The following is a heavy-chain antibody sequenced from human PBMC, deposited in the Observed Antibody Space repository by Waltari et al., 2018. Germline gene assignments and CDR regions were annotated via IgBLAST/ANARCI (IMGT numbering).Heavy chain of an antibody. Sequence: QVYLVQSGAEVKKPGASVKVSCKASGYTFTKYSMHWVRQAPGQGLEWMGWIHGGNVNTKYSKKFQDRLTISKDTSATTVYMELSSLTSEDTAVYYCAKTQYDFWSAYFDYWGQGTLVTVSS. J-gene: IGHJ4*02. V-gene: IGHV1-3*01. D-gene: IGHD3-3*01. CDR1: GYTFTKYS. CDR2: IHGGNVNT. CDR3: AKTQYDFWSAYFDY.